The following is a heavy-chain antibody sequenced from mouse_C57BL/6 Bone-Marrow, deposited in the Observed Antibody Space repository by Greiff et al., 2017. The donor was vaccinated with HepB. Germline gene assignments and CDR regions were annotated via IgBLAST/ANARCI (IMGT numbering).Heavy chain of an antibody. CDR3: ARDLCDLEVYYGNYWYFDV. J-gene: IGHJ1*03. CDR2: IYPSDSET. D-gene: IGHD2-1*01. V-gene: IGHV1-61*01. CDR1: GYTFTSYW. Sequence: QVHVKQPGAELVRPGSSVKLSCKASGYTFTSYWMDWVKQRPGQGLEWIGNIYPSDSETHYNQKFKDKATLTVDKSSSTAYMQLSSLTSEDSAVYYCARDLCDLEVYYGNYWYFDVWGTGTTVTVSS.